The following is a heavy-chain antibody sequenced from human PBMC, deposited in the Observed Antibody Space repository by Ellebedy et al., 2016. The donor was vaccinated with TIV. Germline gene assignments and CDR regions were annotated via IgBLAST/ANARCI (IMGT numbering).Heavy chain of an antibody. D-gene: IGHD3-10*01. Sequence: GGSLRLXXKGSGYSFTSYWIGWVRQMPGKGLEWMGIIYPGDSDTRYSPSFQGQVTISADKSISTAYLQWSSLRASDTAMYYCVRYLKAIWFGDIDNWFDPWGQGTLVTVSS. J-gene: IGHJ5*02. CDR1: GYSFTSYW. V-gene: IGHV5-51*01. CDR3: VRYLKAIWFGDIDNWFDP. CDR2: IYPGDSDT.